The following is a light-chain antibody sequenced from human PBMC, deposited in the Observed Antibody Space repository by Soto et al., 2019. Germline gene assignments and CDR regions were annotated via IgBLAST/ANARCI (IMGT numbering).Light chain of an antibody. CDR1: SSDVGSYNR. V-gene: IGLV2-18*01. CDR3: SLYTSSSTYV. CDR2: EVS. Sequence: QSALTQPPSVSGSPGQSVTISCTGTSSDVGSYNRVSWYQQPPGTAPKPMIYEVSNRPSGVPDRFSGSKSGNTASLTISGLQAEDEADYYCSLYTSSSTYVFGTGTKVTVL. J-gene: IGLJ1*01.